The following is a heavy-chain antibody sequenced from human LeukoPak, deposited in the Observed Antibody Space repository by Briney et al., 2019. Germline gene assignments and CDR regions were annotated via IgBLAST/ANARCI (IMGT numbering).Heavy chain of an antibody. CDR2: ISSSGSTI. J-gene: IGHJ4*02. Sequence: GGSLRLSCAASGFTLSNAWMSWVRQAPGKGLEWVSYISSSGSTIYYTDSVKGRFTISRDNARNSLDLQMNSLRAEDTAVYYCARGPMLRGVIIRRSKSGYFDYWGQGTLVTVSS. CDR3: ARGPMLRGVIIRRSKSGYFDY. D-gene: IGHD3-10*01. V-gene: IGHV3-11*04. CDR1: GFTLSNAW.